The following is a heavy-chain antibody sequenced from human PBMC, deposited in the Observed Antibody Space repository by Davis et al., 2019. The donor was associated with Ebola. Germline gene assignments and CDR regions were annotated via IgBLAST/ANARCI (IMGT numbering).Heavy chain of an antibody. D-gene: IGHD3-10*01. J-gene: IGHJ4*02. CDR3: AKIEAYGSGNYFEH. CDR1: GFTFNNYA. CDR2: IDSHGAHT. Sequence: GESLKISCAPSGFTFNNYAMTWARQAPGKGLEWVSAIDSHGAHTYYADSVKGRFTISRDASNVYLQMNSLRAEDTAVYYCAKIEAYGSGNYFEHWGLGTLVTISS. V-gene: IGHV3-23*01.